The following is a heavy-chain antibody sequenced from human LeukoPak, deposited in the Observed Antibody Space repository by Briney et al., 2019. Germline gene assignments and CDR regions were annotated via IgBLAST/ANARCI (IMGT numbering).Heavy chain of an antibody. CDR3: ARTYSSSWYFKGPQYYFDY. D-gene: IGHD6-13*01. Sequence: PSETLSLTCTVSGGSISSYYWSWIRQPPGKGLEWIGEINHSGSTNYNPSLKSRVTISVDTSKNQFSLKLSSVTAADTAVYYCARTYSSSWYFKGPQYYFDYWGQGTLVTVSS. V-gene: IGHV4-34*01. J-gene: IGHJ4*02. CDR2: INHSGST. CDR1: GGSISSYY.